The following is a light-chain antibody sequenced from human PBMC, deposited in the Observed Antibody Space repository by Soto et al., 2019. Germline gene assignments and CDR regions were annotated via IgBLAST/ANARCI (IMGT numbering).Light chain of an antibody. J-gene: IGLJ1*01. V-gene: IGLV2-14*01. CDR3: NSYTSSSTYV. CDR1: TSDVGRYNY. CDR2: DVS. Sequence: SLLTQPASVSGSPGQSITISCTGNTSDVGRYNYVSWYQQHPGKAPKLIIYDVSNRPSGVSNRFSGSKSGNTASLTISGLQAEDEADYYCNSYTSSSTYVFGTGTKVTVL.